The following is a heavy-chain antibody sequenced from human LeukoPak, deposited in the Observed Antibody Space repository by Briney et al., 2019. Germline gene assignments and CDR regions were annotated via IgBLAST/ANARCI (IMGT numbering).Heavy chain of an antibody. CDR1: GFTLSNYW. Sequence: GGSLRLSCAASGFTLSNYWMHWVRQAPGKGLVWVARLDPDGSSTYYADSVKGRFTISRDNAKDTLYLQMNSLRAEDTAVYYCARALGTNSNSWGQGTLVTVSS. CDR3: ARALGTNSNS. J-gene: IGHJ4*02. V-gene: IGHV3-74*01. D-gene: IGHD2-8*01. CDR2: LDPDGSST.